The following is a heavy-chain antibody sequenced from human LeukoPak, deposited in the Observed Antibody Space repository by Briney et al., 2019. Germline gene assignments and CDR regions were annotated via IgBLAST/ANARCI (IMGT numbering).Heavy chain of an antibody. CDR3: ARVPHYYFGYGYFDS. V-gene: IGHV4-34*01. J-gene: IGHJ4*02. CDR1: GFTFSSHY. D-gene: IGHD3-10*01. CDR2: IDQSGTT. Sequence: GSLRLSCAASGFTFSSHYMTWVRQAPGKGLEWIGEIDQSGTTNYNPSLKSRVSISVDTSKKQFSLTLTSMTAADTAVYYCARVPHYYFGYGYFDSWGQGTLVTVSS.